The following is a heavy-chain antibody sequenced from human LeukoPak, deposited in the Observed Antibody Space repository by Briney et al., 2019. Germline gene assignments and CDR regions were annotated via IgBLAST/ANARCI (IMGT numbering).Heavy chain of an antibody. V-gene: IGHV3-21*01. CDR3: ARVYGDVFDI. D-gene: IGHD2-2*02. Sequence: GGSLRLSCAASAFSFSDYNMNWVRQAPGKGLEWVSSITSSGSYIYYADSVKGRFTISRDNAKNSLYLQLNSPRAEDTAVYYCARVYGDVFDIWGQGTMVTVSS. CDR1: AFSFSDYN. J-gene: IGHJ3*02. CDR2: ITSSGSYI.